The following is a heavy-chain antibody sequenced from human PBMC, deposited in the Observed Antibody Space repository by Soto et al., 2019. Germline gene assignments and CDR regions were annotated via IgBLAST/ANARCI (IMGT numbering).Heavy chain of an antibody. J-gene: IGHJ4*02. CDR1: GFTFSNYG. Sequence: QVPLVESGGGVVQPGKSLRLSCAASGFTFSNYGMHWVRQAPGKGLEWVAVMWYDGSNTYYTDSVKGRFTISRDNSKNMLYLQMNNLRAEDTAVYYCARGNWNYGYFDYWGQGTLVTVSS. CDR2: MWYDGSNT. CDR3: ARGNWNYGYFDY. D-gene: IGHD1-7*01. V-gene: IGHV3-33*01.